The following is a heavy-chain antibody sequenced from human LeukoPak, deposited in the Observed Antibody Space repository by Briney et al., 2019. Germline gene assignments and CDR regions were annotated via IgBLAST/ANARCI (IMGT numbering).Heavy chain of an antibody. J-gene: IGHJ3*02. CDR2: INPNSGGT. V-gene: IGHV1-2*02. CDR1: GYTFTGYY. Sequence: ASVKVSCKXSGYTFTGYYMHWVRQAPGQGLEWMGWINPNSGGTNYAQKFQGRVTMTRDTSISTAYMELSRLRSDDTAVYYCARVNYYDRNDAFDIWGQRTMVTVSS. CDR3: ARVNYYDRNDAFDI. D-gene: IGHD3-22*01.